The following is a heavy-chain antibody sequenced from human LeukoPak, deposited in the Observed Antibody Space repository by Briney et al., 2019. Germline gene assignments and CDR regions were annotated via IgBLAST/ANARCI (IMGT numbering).Heavy chain of an antibody. J-gene: IGHJ4*02. D-gene: IGHD3-22*01. CDR3: ARAPYYYDSSGPPTD. CDR1: GFTFSSYA. V-gene: IGHV3-23*01. Sequence: GGSLRLSCAASGFTFSSYAMSWVRQAPGKGLEWVSAISGSGGSTYYADSVKGRFTISRDNSKNTLYLQMNSLRAEDTAVYYCARAPYYYDSSGPPTDWGQGTLVTVSS. CDR2: ISGSGGST.